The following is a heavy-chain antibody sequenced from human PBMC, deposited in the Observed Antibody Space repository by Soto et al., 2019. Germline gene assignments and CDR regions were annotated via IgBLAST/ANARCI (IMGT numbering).Heavy chain of an antibody. J-gene: IGHJ5*02. D-gene: IGHD3-3*01. CDR1: GYTFTVYY. CDR2: INPNSGGT. Sequence: ASVKVSCKASGYTFTVYYMHWVRQAPGQGLEWMGWINPNSGGTNYAQKFQGWVTMTRDTSISTAYMELSRLRSDDTAVYYCARDAAMFGLNLFDPWGQGTLVTVSS. V-gene: IGHV1-2*04. CDR3: ARDAAMFGLNLFDP.